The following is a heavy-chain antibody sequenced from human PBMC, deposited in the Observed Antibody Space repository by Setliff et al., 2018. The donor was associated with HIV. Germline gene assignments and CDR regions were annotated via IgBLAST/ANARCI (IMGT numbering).Heavy chain of an antibody. CDR1: GYSFTSYW. CDR2: IYPGDSDT. V-gene: IGHV5-51*01. CDR3: ARDLSPYGSGDPYYYYGMDV. Sequence: PRESLKISCKGSGYSFTSYWIGWVRQMPGKGLEWMGIIYPGDSDTRYSPSFQGQVTISADKSISTAYLQWSSLKASDTAMHYCARDLSPYGSGDPYYYYGMDVWGQGTTVTVSS. J-gene: IGHJ6*02. D-gene: IGHD3-10*01.